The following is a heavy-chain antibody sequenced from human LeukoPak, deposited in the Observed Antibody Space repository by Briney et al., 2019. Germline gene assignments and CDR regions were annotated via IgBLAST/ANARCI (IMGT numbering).Heavy chain of an antibody. J-gene: IGHJ4*02. V-gene: IGHV3-23*01. D-gene: IGHD1-1*01. CDR2: ISGSGGST. Sequence: GGSLRLSCAASGFTFSSYGMHWVRQAPGKGLEWVSAISGSGGSTYYADSVKGRFTVSRDNSKNTLYLQMNSLRAEDTAVYYCAKRDQVLDYWGQGTLVTVSS. CDR1: GFTFSSYG. CDR3: AKRDQVLDY.